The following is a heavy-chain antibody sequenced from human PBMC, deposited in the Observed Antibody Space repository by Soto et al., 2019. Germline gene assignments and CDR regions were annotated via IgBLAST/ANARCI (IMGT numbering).Heavy chain of an antibody. V-gene: IGHV1-69*06. CDR1: GGSLSNYA. J-gene: IGHJ4*02. Sequence: QMQLVQTGAEVKKPGSSVKVSCRASGGSLSNYALSWVRQAPGQGLEWMASIIPLSDTAKYAQKFHNRVTITADRSGITAFMELSSLTSEDTAMYYCATEGFGGSYYGHWGQGTLVTVSS. CDR2: IIPLSDTA. D-gene: IGHD1-26*01. CDR3: ATEGFGGSYYGH.